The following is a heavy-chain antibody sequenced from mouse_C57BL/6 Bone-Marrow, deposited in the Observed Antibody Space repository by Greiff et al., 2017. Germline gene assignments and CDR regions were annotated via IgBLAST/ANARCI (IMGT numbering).Heavy chain of an antibody. CDR3: ARDYYGSSYAY. CDR1: GYTFTSYW. Sequence: VQLQQPGAELVMPGASVKLSCKAYGYTFTSYWMHWVKQRPGQGLEWIGEIDPSDSYTNYNQKFKGKSTLTVDKSSSTAYMQLSSLTSEDSAVYYCARDYYGSSYAYWGQGTLVTVSA. D-gene: IGHD1-1*01. V-gene: IGHV1-69*01. J-gene: IGHJ3*01. CDR2: IDPSDSYT.